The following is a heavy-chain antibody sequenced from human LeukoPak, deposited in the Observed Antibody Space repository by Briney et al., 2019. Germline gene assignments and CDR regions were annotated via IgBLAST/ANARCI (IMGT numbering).Heavy chain of an antibody. CDR1: GFTFSNYA. CDR2: ISGSGGST. V-gene: IGHV3-23*01. CDR3: AKDRSCSGSSCNVGS. J-gene: IGHJ3*01. Sequence: GGSLRLSCAASGFTFSNYAMSWVRQAPGKGLEWVSAISGSGGSTYYADSVKGRFTISRDNSKNTLFLQMNGLRAEDTAVYYCAKDRSCSGSSCNVGSWGQGTMVTVSS. D-gene: IGHD2-2*01.